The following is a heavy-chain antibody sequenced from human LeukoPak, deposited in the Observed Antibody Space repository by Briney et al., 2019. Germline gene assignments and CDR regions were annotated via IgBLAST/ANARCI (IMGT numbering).Heavy chain of an antibody. D-gene: IGHD3-10*01. CDR3: ARVRGVISPLDY. CDR2: IYYSGST. CDR1: GGSISNYY. V-gene: IGHV4-59*01. Sequence: SETLSLTCTVSGGSISNYYWSWIRQPPGKGLEWIGYIYYSGSTNSNPSLRSRVTISVDTSRNQFSLKLSSVTAADTAVYYCARVRGVISPLDYWGQGTLVTVSS. J-gene: IGHJ4*02.